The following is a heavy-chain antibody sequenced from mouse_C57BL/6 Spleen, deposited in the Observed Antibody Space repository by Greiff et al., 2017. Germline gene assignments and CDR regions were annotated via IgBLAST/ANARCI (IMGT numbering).Heavy chain of an antibody. CDR2: IYPGDGDT. J-gene: IGHJ4*01. Sequence: VMLVESGPELVKPGASVKISCKASGYAFSSSWMNWVKQRPGKGLEWIGRIYPGDGDTNYNGKFKGKATLTADKSSSTAYMQLSSLTSEDSAVYCCARFASPGAMDYWGQGTSVTVSS. V-gene: IGHV1-82*01. D-gene: IGHD3-1*01. CDR1: GYAFSSSW. CDR3: ARFASPGAMDY.